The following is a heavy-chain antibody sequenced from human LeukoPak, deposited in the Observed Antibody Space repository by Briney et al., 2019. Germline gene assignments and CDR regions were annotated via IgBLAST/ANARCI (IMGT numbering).Heavy chain of an antibody. CDR1: GGSISSYY. J-gene: IGHJ4*02. Sequence: SETLSLTCTVSGGSISSYYWSWIRQPPGKGLEWIGYIYYSGSTNYNPSLKSRVTISVDTSKNQFSLKLSSVTAADTAVYYCAREEGSSWAYWGQGTLVTVSS. V-gene: IGHV4-59*12. CDR2: IYYSGST. D-gene: IGHD6-13*01. CDR3: AREEGSSWAY.